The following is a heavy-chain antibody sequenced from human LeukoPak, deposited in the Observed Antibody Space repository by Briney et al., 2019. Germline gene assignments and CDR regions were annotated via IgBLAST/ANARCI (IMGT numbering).Heavy chain of an antibody. CDR3: ARGADGPKYYYGSGSYYYLFDY. CDR2: ISSSSSYI. CDR1: GFTFSSYS. Sequence: GGSLRLSCAASGFTFSSYSMNWVRQAPGKGLEWVSSISSSSSYIYYADSVKGRFTISRDNDKNSLYLQMNSLRAEDTAVYYCARGADGPKYYYGSGSYYYLFDYWGQGTLVTVSS. J-gene: IGHJ4*02. V-gene: IGHV3-21*01. D-gene: IGHD3-10*01.